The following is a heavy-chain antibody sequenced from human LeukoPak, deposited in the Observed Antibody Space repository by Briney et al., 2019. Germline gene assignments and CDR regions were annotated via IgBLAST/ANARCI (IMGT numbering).Heavy chain of an antibody. Sequence: GGSLRLSCAASGFTFSSYSMNWVRQAPGKGLEWVSYISSSSSTIYYADSVKGRFTISRDNAKNSLYLQMNSLRAEDTAVYYCARDPSGSYYNWGQGTLVTVSS. CDR2: ISSSSSTI. V-gene: IGHV3-48*01. D-gene: IGHD1-26*01. J-gene: IGHJ4*02. CDR3: ARDPSGSYYN. CDR1: GFTFSSYS.